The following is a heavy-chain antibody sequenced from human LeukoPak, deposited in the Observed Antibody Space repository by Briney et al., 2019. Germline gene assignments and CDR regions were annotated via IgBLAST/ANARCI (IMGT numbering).Heavy chain of an antibody. V-gene: IGHV4-59*01. Sequence: SETPSLTCTVYGGSISNYYWSWIWQPPGKRLEWIGYMHYRGSTNYNPSLTSRVTISVDTSKNQLFLKLTSVTAADTAMYFCARPLGGDLDAFDIWGQGTMVTVSS. D-gene: IGHD3-16*01. CDR1: GGSISNYY. J-gene: IGHJ3*02. CDR2: MHYRGST. CDR3: ARPLGGDLDAFDI.